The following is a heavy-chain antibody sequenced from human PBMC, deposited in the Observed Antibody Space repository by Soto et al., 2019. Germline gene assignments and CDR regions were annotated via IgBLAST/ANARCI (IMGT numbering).Heavy chain of an antibody. V-gene: IGHV3-21*01. J-gene: IGHJ4*02. CDR2: ISSSSSYI. CDR3: ARDNQLAPDY. D-gene: IGHD6-6*01. Sequence: EVQLVESGGGLVKPGGSLRLSCAASGFTFSSYSMNWVRQAPGKGLEWVSSISSSSSYIYYADSVKGRFTISRDNAKNSLYLQMNSTRAEDTAVYYCARDNQLAPDYWGQGTLVTVSS. CDR1: GFTFSSYS.